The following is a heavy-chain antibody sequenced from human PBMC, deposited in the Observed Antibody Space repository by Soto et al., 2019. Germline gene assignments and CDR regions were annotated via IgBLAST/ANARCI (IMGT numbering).Heavy chain of an antibody. CDR3: TTPGHSSGYFFEDY. CDR1: GFTFINAW. D-gene: IGHD3-22*01. V-gene: IGHV3-15*01. Sequence: GWSLRLACAASGFTFINAWMRWVRQAPGKGLEWVGRIKSKTDGGTTDYAAPVKGRFTISRDDSKNTLYLQMNSLKTEDTAVYYCTTPGHSSGYFFEDYWGQGTLVTVSS. J-gene: IGHJ4*02. CDR2: IKSKTDGGTT.